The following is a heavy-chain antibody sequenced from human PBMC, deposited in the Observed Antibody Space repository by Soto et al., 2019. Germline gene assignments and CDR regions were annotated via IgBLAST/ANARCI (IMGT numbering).Heavy chain of an antibody. D-gene: IGHD4-4*01. J-gene: IGHJ5*02. CDR1: IFTFNNHA. CDR3: AKDPTLDTVRGLFDP. Sequence: GGSLRLSCAASIFTFNNHAMSWVRQAPRKGLEWVSVISSTGDTTYYADSVKGRFTISRDNSKNTLYLQMNSLRAEDTAVYYCAKDPTLDTVRGLFDPWGQGTLVTVSS. CDR2: ISSTGDTT. V-gene: IGHV3-23*01.